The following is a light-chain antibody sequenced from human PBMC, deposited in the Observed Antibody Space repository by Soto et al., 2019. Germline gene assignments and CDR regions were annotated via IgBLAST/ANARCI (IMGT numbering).Light chain of an antibody. Sequence: DIQMTQSPSTLSASVGDRVTITCRASQSISSWLAWYQQKPGKAPKLLIYRASNLESGVPSRFTGSGSGTEFTLTISSLQPDDFATYYCQQYKSSILTGGPGTKVDIK. CDR2: RAS. CDR1: QSISSW. V-gene: IGKV1-5*03. J-gene: IGKJ3*01. CDR3: QQYKSSILT.